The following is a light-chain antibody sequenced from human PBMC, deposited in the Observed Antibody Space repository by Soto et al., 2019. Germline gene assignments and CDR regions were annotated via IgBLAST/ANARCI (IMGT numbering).Light chain of an antibody. J-gene: IGLJ3*02. CDR1: SSDVGGYNY. V-gene: IGLV2-8*01. CDR2: EVT. Sequence: QRVLTHPPSASGVPGQGGTISHTGNSSDVGGYNYVSWYQQYPGRAPKLMIYEVTKRPSGVPDRFSGSKSGNTASLTVSGLQAEDEADYYCSSYAASNNFYFVFGGGTKVTVL. CDR3: SSYAASNNFYFV.